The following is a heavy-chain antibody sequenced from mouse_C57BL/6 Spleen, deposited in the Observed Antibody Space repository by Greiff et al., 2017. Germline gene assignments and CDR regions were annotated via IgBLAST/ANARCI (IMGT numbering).Heavy chain of an antibody. CDR1: GYAFSSYW. CDR3: ARIYSKGGYFDV. Sequence: VQLQQSGAELVNPGASVKISCKASGYAFSSYWMNWVKQRPGKGLEWIGQIYPGDGDTNYNGKFKGKATLTADKSSSTAYMQLSSLTSEDSAVYFCARIYSKGGYFDVWGTGTTVTVSS. J-gene: IGHJ1*03. V-gene: IGHV1-80*01. CDR2: IYPGDGDT. D-gene: IGHD2-5*01.